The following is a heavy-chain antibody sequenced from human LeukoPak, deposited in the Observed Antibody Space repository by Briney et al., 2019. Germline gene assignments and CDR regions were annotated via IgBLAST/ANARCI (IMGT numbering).Heavy chain of an antibody. J-gene: IGHJ4*02. CDR2: ISSSSSYI. Sequence: GGSLILSCAAPGFTFSTYSPNWVRQAPGKGLEWVSSISSSSSYIYYADSVKGRFTISRDNAENSLYLQMNSLRAEDTAVYYCARASKTYCSGGICYTFDYWGQGTLVTVSS. D-gene: IGHD2-15*01. CDR1: GFTFSTYS. V-gene: IGHV3-21*01. CDR3: ARASKTYCSGGICYTFDY.